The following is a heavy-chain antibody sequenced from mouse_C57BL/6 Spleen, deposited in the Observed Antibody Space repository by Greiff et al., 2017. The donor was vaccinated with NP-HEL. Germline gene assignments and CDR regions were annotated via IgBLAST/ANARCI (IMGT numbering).Heavy chain of an antibody. CDR3: ARPYYYGSSYDAMDY. CDR2: IYPGDGDT. J-gene: IGHJ4*01. CDR1: GYAFSSSW. D-gene: IGHD1-1*01. V-gene: IGHV1-82*01. Sequence: VQLQQSGPELVKPGASVKISCKASGYAFSSSWMNWVKQRPGKGLEWIGRIYPGDGDTNYNGKFKGKATITADTSSNTAYLQLSSLTSEDTAIYYCARPYYYGSSYDAMDYWGQGTSVTVSS.